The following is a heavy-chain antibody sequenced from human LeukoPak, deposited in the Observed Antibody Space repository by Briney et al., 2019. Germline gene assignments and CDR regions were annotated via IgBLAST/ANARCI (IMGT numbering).Heavy chain of an antibody. CDR2: IYYSGST. CDR3: ASLARIVVVPAPLYGMDV. J-gene: IGHJ6*02. V-gene: IGHV4-59*12. Sequence: SETLSLTCTVSGGSISSYYWSWIRQPPGKGLEWIGYIYYSGSTNYNPSLKSRVTISVDTSKNQFSLKLSSVTAADTAVYYCASLARIVVVPAPLYGMDVWGQGTTVTVSS. CDR1: GGSISSYY. D-gene: IGHD2-2*01.